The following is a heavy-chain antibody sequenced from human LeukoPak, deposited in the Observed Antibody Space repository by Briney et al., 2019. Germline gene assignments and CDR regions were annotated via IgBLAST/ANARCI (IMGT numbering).Heavy chain of an antibody. V-gene: IGHV1-69*05. CDR3: AKDMLPFIAAAVM. CDR2: IIPIFGTA. Sequence: SVKVSCKASGGTFSSYAISWVRQAPGQGLEWMGGIIPIFGTANYAQKFQGRVTITTDESTSTAYMELSSLRSEDTALYYCAKDMLPFIAAAVMWGQGTLVTVSS. J-gene: IGHJ4*02. D-gene: IGHD6-13*01. CDR1: GGTFSSYA.